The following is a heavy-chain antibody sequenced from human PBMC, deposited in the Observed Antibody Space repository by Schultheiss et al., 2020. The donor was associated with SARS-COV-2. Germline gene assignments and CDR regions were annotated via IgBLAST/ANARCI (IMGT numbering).Heavy chain of an antibody. V-gene: IGHV3-21*05. CDR2: ISSSSSYI. D-gene: IGHD3-22*01. CDR1: GFTFSSYE. Sequence: GESLKISCAASGFTFSSYEMNWVRQAPGKGLEWVSYISSSSSYIYYADSVKGRFTISRDNAKNSLYLQMNSLRAEDTAVYYCARDSIGSSGYYYSLFHYYYYGMDVWGQGTTVTVSS. CDR3: ARDSIGSSGYYYSLFHYYYYGMDV. J-gene: IGHJ6*02.